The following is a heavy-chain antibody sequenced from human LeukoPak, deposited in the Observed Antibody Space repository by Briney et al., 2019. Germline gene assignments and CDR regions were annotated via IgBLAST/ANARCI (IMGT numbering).Heavy chain of an antibody. J-gene: IGHJ1*01. CDR2: IKSDGKT. V-gene: IGHV3-74*01. D-gene: IGHD3-22*01. CDR1: GFTFSRYW. CDR3: ARAPSEVGGYYPEYFRH. Sequence: GGSLRLSCEASGFTFSRYWMHWVRQAPGKGLVWVSRIKSDGKTNYADSVKGRFTISRDNAKNTVSLQRDSLRAEDTGVYYCARAPSEVGGYYPEYFRHWGQGTLVTVSS.